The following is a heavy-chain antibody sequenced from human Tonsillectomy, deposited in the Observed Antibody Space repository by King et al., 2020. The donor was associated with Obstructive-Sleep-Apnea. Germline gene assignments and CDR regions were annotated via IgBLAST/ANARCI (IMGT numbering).Heavy chain of an antibody. V-gene: IGHV1-69*10. D-gene: IGHD2-2*01. CDR2: IIPILGIA. J-gene: IGHJ4*02. Sequence: QLVQSGAEVKKPGSSVKVSCKASGGTFSSYAISWVRQAPGQGLEWMGGIIPILGIANYAQKFQGRVTITADKSTSTAYMELSSLRSEDTAVYYCASLDQYQLLSPYFDYWGQGTLVTVSS. CDR1: GGTFSSYA. CDR3: ASLDQYQLLSPYFDY.